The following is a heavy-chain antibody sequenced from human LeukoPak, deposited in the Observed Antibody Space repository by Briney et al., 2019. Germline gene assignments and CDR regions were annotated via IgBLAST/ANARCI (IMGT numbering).Heavy chain of an antibody. V-gene: IGHV3-66*02. CDR3: ARDGVVPAPYSYYMDV. CDR2: IYSGGST. D-gene: IGHD2-2*01. J-gene: IGHJ6*03. CDR1: GVTVSSNY. Sequence: PGGSLRLTCAASGVTVSSNYMSWVRQAPGKGLEWVSVIYSGGSTYYADSVMGRFTISRDNSKNTLYLQMNTMRAEDTAVYYCARDGVVPAPYSYYMDVWGKGTTVTVSS.